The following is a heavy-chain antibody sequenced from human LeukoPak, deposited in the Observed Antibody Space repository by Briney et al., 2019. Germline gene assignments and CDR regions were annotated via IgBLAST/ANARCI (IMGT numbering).Heavy chain of an antibody. V-gene: IGHV4-59*07. CDR2: SYYRGST. CDR3: ARGYSSGWADY. J-gene: IGHJ4*02. D-gene: IGHD6-19*01. CDR1: GGYISIYY. Sequence: PSDLLSLTCIVCGGYISIYYWIWIGQPPGKGLEWIEYSYYRGSTNYNPSLKSRVTISVDTSKKQFSLKLSSVTAADTAVYYCARGYSSGWADYWGQGILVTGSS.